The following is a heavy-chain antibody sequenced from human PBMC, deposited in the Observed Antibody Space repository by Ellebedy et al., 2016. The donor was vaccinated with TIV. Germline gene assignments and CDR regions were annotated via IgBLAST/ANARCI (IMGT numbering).Heavy chain of an antibody. CDR1: GFTFSSYA. V-gene: IGHV3-23*01. CDR3: ARRNKGGATMKAFDY. Sequence: GGSLRLSCAASGFTFSSYAMSWVRQAPGKGLEWVSAISGSGGNTYYADSVKGRFTISRDNSKNTRYLQMNSRRAEDTAVYYCARRNKGGATMKAFDYWGQGTLVTVSS. J-gene: IGHJ4*02. D-gene: IGHD1-26*01. CDR2: ISGSGGNT.